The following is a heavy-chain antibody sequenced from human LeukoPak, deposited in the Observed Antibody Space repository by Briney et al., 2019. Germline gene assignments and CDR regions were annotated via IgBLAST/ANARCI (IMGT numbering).Heavy chain of an antibody. V-gene: IGHV3-30-3*01. D-gene: IGHD2-21*02. CDR3: MRGSVTYPSGYFQH. CDR2: ITYDGSNK. Sequence: GGSLRLSCAASGFTFSSFVMHCVRQAPGKGLEWVALITYDGSNKYYADSVRGRFTITRDNSKNTLDLQMNALRAEDTAVYYCMRGSVTYPSGYFQHWGQGTLVTVSS. CDR1: GFTFSSFV. J-gene: IGHJ1*01.